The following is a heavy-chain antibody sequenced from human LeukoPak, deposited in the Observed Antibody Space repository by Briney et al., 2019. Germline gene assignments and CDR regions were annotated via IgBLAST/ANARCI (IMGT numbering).Heavy chain of an antibody. CDR2: MHQSGSS. D-gene: IGHD4-17*01. J-gene: IGHJ5*02. CDR1: GFTFGDYA. CDR3: ATYTVTPSSNWFDP. Sequence: LRLSCTASGFTFGDYAMSWVRQPPGKGLEWIGEMHQSGSSNYNPSLKSRVTISGDTSKNQFSLKLPSVTAADTAFYYCATYTVTPSSNWFDPWGQGTLVTVSS. V-gene: IGHV4-34*08.